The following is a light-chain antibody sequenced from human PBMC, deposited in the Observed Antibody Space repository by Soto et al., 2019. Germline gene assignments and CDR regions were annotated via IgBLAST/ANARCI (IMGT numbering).Light chain of an antibody. J-gene: IGKJ4*01. Sequence: PDTLSLPPGERATLSCRASQSVSSDLAWYHQKPGQAPSLLIYDTSTRATGVPTRFSGSRSGAEFTLTINSLQSEDLAVYYGQPYNNWPLTFGGGTKVDI. CDR1: QSVSSD. CDR3: QPYNNWPLT. V-gene: IGKV3-15*01. CDR2: DTS.